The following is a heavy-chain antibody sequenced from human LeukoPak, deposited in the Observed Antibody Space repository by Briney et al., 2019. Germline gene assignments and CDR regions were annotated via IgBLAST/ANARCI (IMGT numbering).Heavy chain of an antibody. V-gene: IGHV1-2*06. Sequence: ASVKVSCKASGYTFTGYYMHWVRQAPGQGLEWMGRINPNSGGTNCAEKFQGRVTMTRDTSISTAYMELSRLRSDDTAVYYCARAGGPTVTKYYFVHWGQGTLVTVSS. D-gene: IGHD4-17*01. CDR1: GYTFTGYY. J-gene: IGHJ4*02. CDR3: ARAGGPTVTKYYFVH. CDR2: INPNSGGT.